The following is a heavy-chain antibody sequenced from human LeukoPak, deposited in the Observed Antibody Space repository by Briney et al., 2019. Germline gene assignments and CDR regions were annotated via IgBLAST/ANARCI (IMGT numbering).Heavy chain of an antibody. CDR1: GGSFSGYY. V-gene: IGHV4-34*01. Sequence: SETLSLTCAVYGGSFSGYYWSWIRQPPAKGLEWIWEINHSGSTNYNPSLTSRVTISVYTSKNQFSLKLSSVTAADTAVYYCARAITMVRGVIVYYYYGMDVWGQGTTVTVSS. D-gene: IGHD3-10*01. CDR3: ARAITMVRGVIVYYYYGMDV. J-gene: IGHJ6*02. CDR2: INHSGST.